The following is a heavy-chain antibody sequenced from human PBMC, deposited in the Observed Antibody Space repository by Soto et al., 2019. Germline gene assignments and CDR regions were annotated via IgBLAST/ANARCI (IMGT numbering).Heavy chain of an antibody. CDR3: AKSADSSWETFDF. D-gene: IGHD6-13*01. Sequence: EVQLLESGGGLVQPGGSLRLSCAASGFTFSSYAMSWVRHAPGKGLEWVSTTSGSGGSTYYADSVKGRFTISRDDSKNTLCLQINSLRDEDTAENYCAKSADSSWETFDFWGQGGLVAVCS. CDR1: GFTFSSYA. J-gene: IGHJ4*02. V-gene: IGHV3-23*01. CDR2: TSGSGGST.